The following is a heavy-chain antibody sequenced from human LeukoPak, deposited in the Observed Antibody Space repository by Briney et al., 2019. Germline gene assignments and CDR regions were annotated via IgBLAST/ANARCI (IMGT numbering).Heavy chain of an antibody. CDR2: NYHSGST. Sequence: PSETLSLTCAVSGYSISSGYYWGWIRQPPGKGLEWIGSNYHSGSTYYNPSLKSRVTIPVDTSKNQFSLKLSSVTAADTAVYYCARDYGGNLDYWGQGTLVTVSS. V-gene: IGHV4-38-2*02. CDR3: ARDYGGNLDY. CDR1: GYSISSGYY. J-gene: IGHJ4*02. D-gene: IGHD4-23*01.